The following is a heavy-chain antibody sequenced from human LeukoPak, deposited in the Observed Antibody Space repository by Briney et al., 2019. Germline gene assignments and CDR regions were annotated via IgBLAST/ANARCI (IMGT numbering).Heavy chain of an antibody. CDR3: ARHWLDSGTPDRFDY. Sequence: SETLSLTCTVSGGSISSYYWSWIRRPPGKGLEWIGYIYYSGSTNYNPSLKSRVTISVDTSKNQFSLKLSSVTPADTAVYYCARHWLDSGTPDRFDYWGQGTLVTVSS. J-gene: IGHJ4*02. CDR2: IYYSGST. V-gene: IGHV4-59*08. CDR1: GGSISSYY. D-gene: IGHD3-10*01.